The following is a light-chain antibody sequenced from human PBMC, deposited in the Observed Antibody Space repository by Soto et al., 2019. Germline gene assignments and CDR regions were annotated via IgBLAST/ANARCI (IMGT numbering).Light chain of an antibody. CDR2: IAS. Sequence: DIQMTQSPSSLSASVGDRVTITCRASHTITRYLNWYQQKSGQAPKVLIYIASRLQSGVPSRFSGRGSGTDFSLTISNLQPEDFATYFCQQSKTFPLTFGGGTKVEIK. CDR1: HTITRY. V-gene: IGKV1-39*01. J-gene: IGKJ4*01. CDR3: QQSKTFPLT.